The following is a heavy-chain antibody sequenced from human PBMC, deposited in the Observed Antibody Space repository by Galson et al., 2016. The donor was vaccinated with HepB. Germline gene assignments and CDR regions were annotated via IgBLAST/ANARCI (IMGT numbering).Heavy chain of an antibody. V-gene: IGHV4-31*03. J-gene: IGHJ5*02. CDR2: IFYGRST. D-gene: IGHD3-3*01. Sequence: LSLTCTVSGGAISSNSHYWSWIRQHPGKGLEWIGYIFYGRSTWYNPSLKSRVTISIDTSKNQFSLKLSSVTAADTAVYYCARALRFLEWLEFDPWGQGTLVTVSS. CDR3: ARALRFLEWLEFDP. CDR1: GGAISSNSHY.